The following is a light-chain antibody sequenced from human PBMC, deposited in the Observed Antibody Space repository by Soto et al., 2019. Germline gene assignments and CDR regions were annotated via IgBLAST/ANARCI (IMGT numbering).Light chain of an antibody. CDR2: DAS. Sequence: DLQMTQSPSPLSASVGDIVTITCRASKSISSWLDWYQQKPGKAPKLLIYDASSLESGVPSRFSGSGSGTEFTLTISSLQPDDFATYYCQQYNSYPYTFGQGTKLEIK. V-gene: IGKV1-5*01. CDR1: KSISSW. J-gene: IGKJ2*01. CDR3: QQYNSYPYT.